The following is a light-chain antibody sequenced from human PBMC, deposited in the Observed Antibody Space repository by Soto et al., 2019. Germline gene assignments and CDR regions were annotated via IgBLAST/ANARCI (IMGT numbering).Light chain of an antibody. Sequence: QSALTQPASVSGSPGQSITISCTGTSSDVGGYNYVSWYQQHPGKAPKLMIYDVSNRPSGVSNRFSGSKSGNTASLTISGLQAEDEADYYCSPYTSSSTLLYVFGFGTKLTVL. CDR2: DVS. J-gene: IGLJ1*01. CDR1: SSDVGGYNY. CDR3: SPYTSSSTLLYV. V-gene: IGLV2-14*01.